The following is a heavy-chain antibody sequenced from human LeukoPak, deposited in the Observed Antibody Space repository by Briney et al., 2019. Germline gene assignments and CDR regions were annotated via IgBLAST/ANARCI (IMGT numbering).Heavy chain of an antibody. CDR3: ARRSRYDILTGYYTEIDY. V-gene: IGHV5-51*01. CDR2: IHPGHSDT. D-gene: IGHD3-9*01. J-gene: IGHJ4*02. Sequence: GESLKISCKGYGYSFTNYWIGWVRQMPGKGLEWMGIIHPGHSDTRYSPSFQGQVTISADKSISTAYLQWSSLKASDTAMYYCARRSRYDILTGYYTEIDYWGQGTLVTVSS. CDR1: GYSFTNYW.